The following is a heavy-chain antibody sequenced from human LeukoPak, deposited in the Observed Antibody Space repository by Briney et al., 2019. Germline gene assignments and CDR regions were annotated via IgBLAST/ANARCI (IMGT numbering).Heavy chain of an antibody. V-gene: IGHV3-30*03. D-gene: IGHD3-9*01. CDR1: GFTFSSYG. CDR3: ARDRDILTGFYYYGMDV. J-gene: IGHJ6*02. Sequence: PGGSLRLFCAASGFTFSSYGMHWVRQAPGKGLEWVALISYDGSNKYYTDSVKGRFTISRDNSKNTLYLQINSLRAEDTAVYFCARDRDILTGFYYYGMDVWGQGTTVTVSS. CDR2: ISYDGSNK.